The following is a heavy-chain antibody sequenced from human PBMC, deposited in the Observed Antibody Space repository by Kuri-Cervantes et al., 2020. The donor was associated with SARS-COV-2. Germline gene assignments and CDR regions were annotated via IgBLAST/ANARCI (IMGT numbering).Heavy chain of an antibody. J-gene: IGHJ1*01. CDR1: GFTFSRYG. CDR2: IYYDGSYK. V-gene: IGHV3-30*02. D-gene: IGHD5-24*01. Sequence: GESLKISCAASGFTFSRYGMHWVRQAPGKGLEWVAIIYYDGSYKHYAESVKGRFTISRDNSKNTLYLQMNSLRAEDTAVYYCAKDHRDGYNAEYFQHWGQGTLVTVSS. CDR3: AKDHRDGYNAEYFQH.